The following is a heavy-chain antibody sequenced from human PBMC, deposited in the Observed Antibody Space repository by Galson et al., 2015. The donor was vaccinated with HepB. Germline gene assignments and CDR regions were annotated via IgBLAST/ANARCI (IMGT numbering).Heavy chain of an antibody. J-gene: IGHJ3*02. CDR3: ARDRRFIVVVPAAAKDDAFDI. Sequence: SLRLSCAASGFTFSDYYMSWIRQAPGKGLEWVSYISSSGSTIYYADSVKGRFTISRDNAKNSLYLQMNSLRAEDTAVYYCARDRRFIVVVPAAAKDDAFDIWGQGTLVTVSS. D-gene: IGHD2-2*01. CDR1: GFTFSDYY. V-gene: IGHV3-11*01. CDR2: ISSSGSTI.